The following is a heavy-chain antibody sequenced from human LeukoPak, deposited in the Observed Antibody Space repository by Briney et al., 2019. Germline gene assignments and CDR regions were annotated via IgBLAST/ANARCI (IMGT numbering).Heavy chain of an antibody. CDR1: GFSLSRYW. CDR3: ARDRITMVRGVAALDY. V-gene: IGHV3-48*04. CDR2: ISGSGSST. Sequence: PGGSLRLSCAASGFSLSRYWMSWVRQAPGKGLEWVSDISGSGSSTYYADSVKGRFTISRDNAKNSLYLQMNSLRAEDTAVYYCARDRITMVRGVAALDYWGQGTLVTVSS. D-gene: IGHD3-10*01. J-gene: IGHJ4*02.